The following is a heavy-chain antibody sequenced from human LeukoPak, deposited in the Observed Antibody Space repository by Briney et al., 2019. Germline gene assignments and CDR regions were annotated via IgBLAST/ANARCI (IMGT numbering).Heavy chain of an antibody. D-gene: IGHD4-17*01. Sequence: SETLSLTCTVSGGSVSSGSYYWSWIRQPPGKGLELIGYISYSGSHNYNPSLKSRVTISVNTSKNQVSLNLSSVTAADTAVYYCARVRSTVTTSYFDHWGQGTLVTVSS. J-gene: IGHJ4*02. CDR3: ARVRSTVTTSYFDH. CDR2: ISYSGSH. V-gene: IGHV4-61*01. CDR1: GGSVSSGSYY.